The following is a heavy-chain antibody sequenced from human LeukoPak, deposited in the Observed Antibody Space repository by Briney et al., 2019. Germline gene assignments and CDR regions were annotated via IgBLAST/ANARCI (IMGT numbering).Heavy chain of an antibody. J-gene: IGHJ3*02. CDR2: IIPIFGTA. D-gene: IGHD6-19*01. Sequence: SVKVSCKASGGTFSSHAINWVRQAPGQGLEWMGGIIPIFGTANYAQKFQGRVTITADESTSTAYMELSNLRSEDTAVYYCARDQLVAGRYDAFDIWGQGTMVTVSS. CDR3: ARDQLVAGRYDAFDI. CDR1: GGTFSSHA. V-gene: IGHV1-69*13.